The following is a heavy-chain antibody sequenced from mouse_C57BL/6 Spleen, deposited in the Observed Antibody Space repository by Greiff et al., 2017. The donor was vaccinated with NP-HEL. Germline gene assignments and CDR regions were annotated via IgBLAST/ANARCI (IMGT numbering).Heavy chain of an antibody. J-gene: IGHJ4*01. Sequence: QVQLQQPGAELVMPGASVKLSCKASGYTFTSYWMHWVKQRPGHGLEWIGEIDPSDSYTNYNQKFKGKSTLTVDKSSSTAYMQLSSLTSEDSAVYYCARGRAMDYWGQGTSVTVSS. CDR2: IDPSDSYT. CDR3: ARGRAMDY. CDR1: GYTFTSYW. V-gene: IGHV1-69*01.